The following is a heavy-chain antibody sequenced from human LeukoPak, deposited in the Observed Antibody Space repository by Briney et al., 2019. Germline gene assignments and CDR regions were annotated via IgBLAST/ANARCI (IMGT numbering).Heavy chain of an antibody. CDR2: ISSNGGST. D-gene: IGHD2-15*01. V-gene: IGHV3-64D*09. CDR3: VKGPCSGGSCYLDY. CDR1: EFIFSGYA. J-gene: IGHJ4*02. Sequence: PGGSLRLSCSASEFIFSGYAMHWVRQAPEKGLEYVSAISSNGGSTYYADSVKGRFTISRDNSKNTLYLQMSSLRAEDTAVYYCVKGPCSGGSCYLDYWGQGTLVTVSS.